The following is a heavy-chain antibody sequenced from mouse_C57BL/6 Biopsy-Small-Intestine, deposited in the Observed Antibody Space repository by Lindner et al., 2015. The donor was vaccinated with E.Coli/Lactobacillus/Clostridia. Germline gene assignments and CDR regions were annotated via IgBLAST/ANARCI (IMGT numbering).Heavy chain of an antibody. CDR2: ISAYNQNS. CDR1: GYTFTNYG. J-gene: IGHJ4*01. V-gene: IGHV1-81*01. Sequence: SVKVSCKASGYTFTNYGISWVRQAPGRGLEWMGWISAYNQNSNYAQKFQGRVTMTRDKSTSTAYMEVRSLRSDDTAVYYCARAPPHYCGGDCQFDCWGQGTLVTVSS. CDR3: ARAPPHYCGGDCQFDC. D-gene: IGHD1-1*02.